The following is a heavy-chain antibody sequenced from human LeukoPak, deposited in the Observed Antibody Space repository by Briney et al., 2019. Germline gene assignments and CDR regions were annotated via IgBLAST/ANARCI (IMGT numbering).Heavy chain of an antibody. J-gene: IGHJ4*02. V-gene: IGHV3-7*05. CDR1: GFTFSSSW. CDR3: ARWNDGWELDY. CDR2: IKEDGTEE. Sequence: GGSLRLSCAASGFTFSSSWMTWVRQAPGEGLEWVAHIKEDGTEEYYVDSVKGRFTISRDNAKSSLYLQMNSLRAEDTAVYYSARWNDGWELDYWGQGTLVSVSS. D-gene: IGHD1-1*01.